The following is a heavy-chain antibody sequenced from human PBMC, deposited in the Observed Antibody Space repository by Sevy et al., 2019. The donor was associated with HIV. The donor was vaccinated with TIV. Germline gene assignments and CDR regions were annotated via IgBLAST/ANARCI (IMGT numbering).Heavy chain of an antibody. Sequence: GGSLRLSCAASGFTFSSYAMHWVRQAPGKGLEWVAVISYDGSNKYYADSVKGRFTISRDNSKNTLYLQMNSLRAEDTAVYYCARSRYCTNGVCYLYYYYGMDVWGQGTTVIVSS. V-gene: IGHV3-30-3*01. D-gene: IGHD2-8*01. CDR3: ARSRYCTNGVCYLYYYYGMDV. CDR1: GFTFSSYA. CDR2: ISYDGSNK. J-gene: IGHJ6*02.